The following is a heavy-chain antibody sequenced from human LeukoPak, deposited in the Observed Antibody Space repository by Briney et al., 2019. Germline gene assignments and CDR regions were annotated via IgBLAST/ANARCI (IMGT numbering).Heavy chain of an antibody. CDR2: ISSSSSTI. Sequence: GGSLRLSCAASGFTFSSYSMNWVRQAPGKGLEWVSYISSSSSTIYYADSVKGRFTISRDNSKNTLYLQMNSLRADDTAVYYCARETAAAGIGYFDYWGQGTLVTVSS. D-gene: IGHD6-13*01. CDR1: GFTFSSYS. J-gene: IGHJ4*02. CDR3: ARETAAAGIGYFDY. V-gene: IGHV3-48*01.